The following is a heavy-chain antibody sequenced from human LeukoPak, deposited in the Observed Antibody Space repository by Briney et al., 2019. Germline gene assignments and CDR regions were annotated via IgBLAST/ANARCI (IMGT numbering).Heavy chain of an antibody. CDR1: GFSFSGYR. V-gene: IGHV3-21*01. CDR2: ISPSSSYI. D-gene: IGHD2-2*01. J-gene: IGHJ4*02. Sequence: PGGSLRLSCAASGFSFSGYRINWVRQAPGKGLEWVSSISPSSSYIYYADSVKGRFTISRDNAKNSLYLQMNSLRAEDTAVYYCARGRGCSSMSCYPDYWGQGTLVTVSS. CDR3: ARGRGCSSMSCYPDY.